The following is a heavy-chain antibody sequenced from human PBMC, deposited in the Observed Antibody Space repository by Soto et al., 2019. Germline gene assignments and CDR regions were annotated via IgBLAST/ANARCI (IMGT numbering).Heavy chain of an antibody. CDR1: RFTFSTYE. V-gene: IGHV3-48*03. Sequence: GSLRLSCAASRFTFSTYEMHWVRQAPGKGLEWVSCISSSGSSVYYADSVKGRFTISRDNSRNSLYLQMNSLGDEDTALYYCVRYCSSTLCNGVATRTFDYWGQGALVTVSS. CDR2: ISSSGSSV. CDR3: VRYCSSTLCNGVATRTFDY. J-gene: IGHJ4*02. D-gene: IGHD5-12*01.